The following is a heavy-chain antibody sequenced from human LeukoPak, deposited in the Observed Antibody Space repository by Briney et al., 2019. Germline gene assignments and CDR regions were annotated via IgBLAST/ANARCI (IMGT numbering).Heavy chain of an antibody. J-gene: IGHJ6*04. CDR1: GFTFSSYG. CDR2: ISSSTSTI. D-gene: IGHD3-10*02. Sequence: GGSLRLSCAASGFTFSSYGMHWVRQAPGKGLEWVSYISSSTSTIYYADSVKGRFTISRDNAKNSLYLQMNSLRAEDTAVYYCAELGITMIGGVWGKGTTVTISS. CDR3: AELGITMIGGV. V-gene: IGHV3-48*04.